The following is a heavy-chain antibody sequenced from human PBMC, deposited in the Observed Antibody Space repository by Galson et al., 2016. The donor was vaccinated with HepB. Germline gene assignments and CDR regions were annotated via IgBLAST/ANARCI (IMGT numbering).Heavy chain of an antibody. D-gene: IGHD1-26*01. V-gene: IGHV4-39*01. Sequence: LSLTCTVSGGSISSSTYYWGWIRQAPEKGPEWIGSVFYSGSAYSNPSLKSRVTISIDTSKNQFSLNLISVTAADTAMYYCAPHSGSYHDYFDPWGQGTLVTVSS. CDR1: GGSISSSTYY. CDR3: APHSGSYHDYFDP. J-gene: IGHJ5*02. CDR2: VFYSGSA.